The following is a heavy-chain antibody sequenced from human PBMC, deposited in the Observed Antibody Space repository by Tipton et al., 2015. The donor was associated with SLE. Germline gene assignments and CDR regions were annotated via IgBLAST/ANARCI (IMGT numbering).Heavy chain of an antibody. D-gene: IGHD3-22*01. Sequence: TLSLTCTVSRCSISSTNYYWSWIRQPPGKGLEWIGYISYSGTTNYNPPLKSRVTVSLDPSKNQFSLKMTSVTAADTAVYYWARGQTTVEVVVAPPHFDYWGQGTLVTVSS. J-gene: IGHJ4*02. CDR2: ISYSGTT. CDR3: ARGQTTVEVVVAPPHFDY. CDR1: RCSISSTNYY. V-gene: IGHV4-61*01.